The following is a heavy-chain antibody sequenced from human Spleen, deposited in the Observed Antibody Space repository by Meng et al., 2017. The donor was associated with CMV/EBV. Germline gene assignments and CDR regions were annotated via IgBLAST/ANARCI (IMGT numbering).Heavy chain of an antibody. CDR2: INSDGSNR. CDR1: GFTFSSYW. CDR3: ASAGCASCSDF. D-gene: IGHD2-2*01. Sequence: GESLKISCSASGFTFSSYWMHWVRQAPGRGLVWVSRINSDGSNRNYADSVKGRFTISRDNSKNTMFLQMNSLRAEDTAVYYCASAGCASCSDFWGQGTLVTVSS. V-gene: IGHV3-74*01. J-gene: IGHJ4*02.